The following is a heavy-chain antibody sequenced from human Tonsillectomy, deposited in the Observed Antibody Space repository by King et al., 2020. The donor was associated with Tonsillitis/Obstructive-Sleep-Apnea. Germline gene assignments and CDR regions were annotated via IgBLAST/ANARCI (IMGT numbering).Heavy chain of an antibody. V-gene: IGHV3-7*01. D-gene: IGHD6-13*01. CDR2: IKEDGSEK. J-gene: IGHJ3*02. Sequence: VQLVESGGGLVQPGGSLRLSCAASGFTFNSDWMTWVRQAPGKGLEWVANIKEDGSEKNYVDSVKDRFTISRDNTKNSLYLQMNTLRAEDTAVYYGVRDRRPVRQTTWYDAFDIWGQGTMVTVSS. CDR3: VRDRRPVRQTTWYDAFDI. CDR1: GFTFNSDW.